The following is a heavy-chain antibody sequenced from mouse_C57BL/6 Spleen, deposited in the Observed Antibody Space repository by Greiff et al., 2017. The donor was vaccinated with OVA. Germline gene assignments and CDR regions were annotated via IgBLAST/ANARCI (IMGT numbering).Heavy chain of an antibody. D-gene: IGHD4-1*01. V-gene: IGHV1-15*01. Sequence: QVQLQQSGAELVRPGASVTLSCKASGYTFTDYEMHWVKQTPVHGLEWIGAIDPETGGTAYNQKFKGKAILTADKSSSTAYMELRSLTSEDSAVYYCTREKLGRDYAMDYRGQGTSVTVSS. J-gene: IGHJ4*01. CDR2: IDPETGGT. CDR3: TREKLGRDYAMDY. CDR1: GYTFTDYE.